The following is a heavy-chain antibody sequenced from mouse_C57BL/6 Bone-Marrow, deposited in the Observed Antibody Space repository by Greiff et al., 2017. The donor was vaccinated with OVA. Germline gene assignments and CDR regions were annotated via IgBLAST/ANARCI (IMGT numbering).Heavy chain of an antibody. CDR2: IYPGSGNT. D-gene: IGHD1-1*01. CDR1: GYTFTDYS. Sequence: VQLQQSGAELVRPGASVKLSCKASGYTFTDYSINWVKQRPGQGLEWIARIYPGSGNTYYYEKFKGKATLTADKSSSTDYMQLSSLTSEDSAVYFWTRADYYVSSYDAVDYWGQGTSVTVSS. V-gene: IGHV1-76*01. CDR3: TRADYYVSSYDAVDY. J-gene: IGHJ4*01.